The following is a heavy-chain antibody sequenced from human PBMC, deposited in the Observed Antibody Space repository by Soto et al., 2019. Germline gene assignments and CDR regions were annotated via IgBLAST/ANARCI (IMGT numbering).Heavy chain of an antibody. V-gene: IGHV5-51*01. CDR1: GYSFTSYW. J-gene: IGHJ4*02. Sequence: PGESLKISCKGAGYSFTSYWIVWVRQMPGKGLECMGFIYPGDSDTTYSPSFQGHVTISADKYSSTAYLQWSSLKASDTAMYYCARVDSSGCSEYWGQGTLVTVSS. CDR3: ARVDSSGCSEY. D-gene: IGHD6-25*01. CDR2: IYPGDSDT.